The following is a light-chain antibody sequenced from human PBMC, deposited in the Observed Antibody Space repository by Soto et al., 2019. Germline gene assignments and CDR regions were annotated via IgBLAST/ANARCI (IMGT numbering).Light chain of an antibody. CDR3: QQTYSSPIT. V-gene: IGKV1-39*01. Sequence: DTQMNQSPSSLSASVVDSIAITCRASQSISSYLNWYHQKPGKAPKLLISAASILQSGVPSRFSGSGSGTDFTLTISNLQPEDFAGYYCQQTYSSPITFGQGTRLEIK. CDR1: QSISSY. J-gene: IGKJ5*01. CDR2: AAS.